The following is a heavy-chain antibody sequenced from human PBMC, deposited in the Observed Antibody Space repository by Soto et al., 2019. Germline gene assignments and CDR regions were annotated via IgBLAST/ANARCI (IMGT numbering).Heavy chain of an antibody. Sequence: SETLSLTCAVYGGSFSGYYWSWIRQPPGKGLEWIGEINHSGSTNYNPSLKSRVTISVDTSKNQFSLKLSSVTAADTAVYYCACFYCDMVRGVGACSCSFDYWGQGTLVTVSS. CDR2: INHSGST. D-gene: IGHD3-10*01. V-gene: IGHV4-34*01. J-gene: IGHJ4*02. CDR3: ACFYCDMVRGVGACSCSFDY. CDR1: GGSFSGYY.